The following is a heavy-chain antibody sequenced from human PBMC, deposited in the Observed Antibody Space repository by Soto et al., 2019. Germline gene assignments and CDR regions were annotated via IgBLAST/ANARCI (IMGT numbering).Heavy chain of an antibody. D-gene: IGHD2-2*01. J-gene: IGHJ4*02. CDR3: ARVPFSRYYFDY. Sequence: GASVKVSCKASGYTFTNYALHWVRQAPGQRPQWMGWINAGNGDTKYSQNFQGRVTITRDTSASTAYMELSSLRSEDTAVYYCARVPFSRYYFDYWGQGTLVTVSS. CDR1: GYTFTNYA. CDR2: INAGNGDT. V-gene: IGHV1-3*01.